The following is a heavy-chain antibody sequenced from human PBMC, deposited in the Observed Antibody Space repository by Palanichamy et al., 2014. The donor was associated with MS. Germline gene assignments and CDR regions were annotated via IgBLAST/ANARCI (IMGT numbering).Heavy chain of an antibody. J-gene: IGHJ4*02. CDR2: IWYDGSNK. V-gene: IGHV3-33*01. CDR1: GFTFSNYG. D-gene: IGHD3-10*01. Sequence: QVQLVEVWGRRGPAWRSLRLSCEASGFTFSNYGMHWIRQAPGKGLEWVAVIWYDGSNKWYADFVKGRFTISRDNSKNTLSLQMNSLRVEDTAVYYCATYDGSGSYFGWGQGTLVTVSS. CDR3: ATYDGSGSYFG.